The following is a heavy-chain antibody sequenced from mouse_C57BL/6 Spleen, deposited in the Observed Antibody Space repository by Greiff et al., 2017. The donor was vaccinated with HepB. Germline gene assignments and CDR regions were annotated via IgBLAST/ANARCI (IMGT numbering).Heavy chain of an antibody. J-gene: IGHJ1*03. Sequence: DVQLQESGPGMVKPSQSLSLTCTVTGYSITSGYDWHWIRHFPGNKLEWMGYISYSGSTNYNPSLKSRISITHDPSKNHFFLKLNSVTTEDTSTYYCARDPGGTGPYWYFDVWGTGTTVTVSS. CDR3: ARDPGGTGPYWYFDV. CDR2: ISYSGST. V-gene: IGHV3-1*01. CDR1: GYSITSGYD. D-gene: IGHD1-1*02.